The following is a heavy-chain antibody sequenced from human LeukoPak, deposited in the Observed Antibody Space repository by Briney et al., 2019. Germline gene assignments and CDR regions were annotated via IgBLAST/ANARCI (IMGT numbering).Heavy chain of an antibody. CDR3: ARALRGYSYGYLDY. CDR2: IIPIFGTA. D-gene: IGHD5-18*01. CDR1: GGTFSSYA. Sequence: ASVKVSCKASGGTFSSYAISWVRQALGQGLEWMGGIIPIFGTANYAQKFQGRVTITADESTSTAYMELSSLRSEDTAVYYCARALRGYSYGYLDYWGQGTLVTVSS. V-gene: IGHV1-69*01. J-gene: IGHJ4*02.